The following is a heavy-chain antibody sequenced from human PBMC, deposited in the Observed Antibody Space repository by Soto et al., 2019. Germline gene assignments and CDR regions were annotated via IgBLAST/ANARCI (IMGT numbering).Heavy chain of an antibody. CDR2: INPKSGGT. CDR1: GYPFTVYY. J-gene: IGHJ4*02. D-gene: IGHD1-26*01. Sequence: QVQLVQSGAEVKKPGASVTFSCKASGYPFTVYYMHWLQQAPGQGLEWMGWINPKSGGTMYPQKFQGRVTMTWDTSISTAYMALTRLRSDDTAVYYCARDLAKGGGSAGFDYWGQGTLVTVSS. V-gene: IGHV1-2*02. CDR3: ARDLAKGGGSAGFDY.